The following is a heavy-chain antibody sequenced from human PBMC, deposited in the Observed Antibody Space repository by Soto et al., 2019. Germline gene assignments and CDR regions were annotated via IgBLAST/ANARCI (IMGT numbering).Heavy chain of an antibody. CDR3: ARDFERSAIGP. V-gene: IGHV4-31*03. D-gene: IGHD3-9*01. CDR1: GGSISNAAYS. Sequence: SETLSLTCTVSGGSISNAAYSWSWIRQPPGKGLEWIGYIAYSGDTYYNPSLRSRVTIPADTSENKFSLTLKSVTAADTAVYFCARDFERSAIGPWGQGTSVTVSS. J-gene: IGHJ5*02. CDR2: IAYSGDT.